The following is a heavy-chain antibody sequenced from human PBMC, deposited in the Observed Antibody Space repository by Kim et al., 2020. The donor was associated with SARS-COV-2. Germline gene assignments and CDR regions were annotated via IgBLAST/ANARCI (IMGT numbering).Heavy chain of an antibody. CDR3: ARVSSIAARGYYMDV. CDR1: GGSISSYY. CDR2: IYYSGST. D-gene: IGHD6-6*01. Sequence: SETLSLTCTVSGGSISSYYWSWIRQPPGKGLEWIGYIYYSGSTNYNPSLKSRVTISVDTSKNQFSLKLSSVTAADTAVYYCARVSSIAARGYYMDVWGKG. V-gene: IGHV4-59*01. J-gene: IGHJ6*03.